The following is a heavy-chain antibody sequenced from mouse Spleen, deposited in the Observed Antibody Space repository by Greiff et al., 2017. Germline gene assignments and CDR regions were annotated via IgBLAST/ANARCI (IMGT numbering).Heavy chain of an antibody. V-gene: IGHV5-9*04. CDR2: ISSGGGNT. J-gene: IGHJ3*01. CDR3: ARHDGYDVRFAY. CDR1: GFTFSSYA. D-gene: IGHD2-2*01. Sequence: DVKLVESGGGLVKLGGSLKLSCAASGFTFSSYAMSWVRQTPEKRLEWVATISSGGGNTYYPDSVKGRFTISRDNAKNTLYLQMSSLKSEDTAMYYCARHDGYDVRFAYWGQGTLVTVSA.